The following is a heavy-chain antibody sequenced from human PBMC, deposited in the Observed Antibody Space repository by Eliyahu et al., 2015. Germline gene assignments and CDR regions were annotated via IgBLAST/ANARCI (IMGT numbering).Heavy chain of an antibody. Sequence: EVQLLESGGGLVQPGGSLRLSXXASGFTFSTYAXPWVXQAPGKGLXWVSASSGXGGSTYYADSVKGRFTISRDNSKNTLYLQIXSLRAEDTALYYCAKVVGYEGTAPYYYYGMDVWGQGTTVTVSS. CDR3: AKVVGYEGTAPYYYYGMDV. D-gene: IGHD5-12*01. V-gene: IGHV3-23*01. J-gene: IGHJ6*02. CDR1: GFTFSTYA. CDR2: SSGXGGST.